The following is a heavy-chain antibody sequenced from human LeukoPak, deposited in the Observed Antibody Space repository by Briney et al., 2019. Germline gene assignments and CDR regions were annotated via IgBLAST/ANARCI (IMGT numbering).Heavy chain of an antibody. CDR3: ARHSDSSGYWNFDY. D-gene: IGHD3-22*01. J-gene: IGHJ4*02. CDR2: IYSSGST. Sequence: PSETLSLTCSVSGGSISSYYWSWIRQPPGKGLEWIGYIYSSGSTDYNPSLKSRLTISVGTSNNQFSLKLSSVTAADTPVYFCARHSDSSGYWNFDYWGRGTLVTVSS. V-gene: IGHV4-59*08. CDR1: GGSISSYY.